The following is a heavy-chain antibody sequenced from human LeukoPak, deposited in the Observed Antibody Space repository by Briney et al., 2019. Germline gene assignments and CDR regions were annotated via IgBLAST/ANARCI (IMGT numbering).Heavy chain of an antibody. CDR2: ISSSGITI. CDR1: GFTFSSYE. CDR3: AHYYGMDV. V-gene: IGHV3-48*03. Sequence: PGGALRLSCAASGFTFSSYEMNWVRQAPGKGLEWVSYISSSGITIYYADSVKGRFTISRDNAKNPLYLQMNGLRAEDTAVYYCAHYYGMDVWGQGTTVTVSS. J-gene: IGHJ6*02.